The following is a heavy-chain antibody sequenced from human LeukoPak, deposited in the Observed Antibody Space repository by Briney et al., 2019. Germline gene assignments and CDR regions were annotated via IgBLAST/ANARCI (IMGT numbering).Heavy chain of an antibody. D-gene: IGHD3-22*01. Sequence: SETLSLTCTVSAGSISSSSYYWGWIRQPPGKGLEWIGRIYYSGSTYYNPSLKSRVTISVDTSKNQFSLKLSSVTAADTAVYYCATTMYYYDSSGYYSGEYFDYWGQGTLVTVSS. V-gene: IGHV4-39*01. CDR1: AGSISSSSYY. CDR3: ATTMYYYDSSGYYSGEYFDY. CDR2: IYYSGST. J-gene: IGHJ4*02.